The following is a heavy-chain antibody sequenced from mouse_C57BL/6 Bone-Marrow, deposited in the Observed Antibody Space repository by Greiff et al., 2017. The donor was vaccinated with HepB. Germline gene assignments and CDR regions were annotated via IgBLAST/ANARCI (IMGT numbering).Heavy chain of an antibody. CDR2: ISDGGSYT. V-gene: IGHV5-4*01. CDR3: ARGGFYYGSSSWFAY. CDR1: GFTFSSYA. Sequence: DVQLVESGGGLVKPGGSLKLSCAASGFTFSSYAMSWVRQTPEKRLEWVATISDGGSYTYYPDNVKGRFTISRDNAKNNLYLQMSHLKSEDTAMYYCARGGFYYGSSSWFAYWGQGTLVTVSA. D-gene: IGHD1-1*01. J-gene: IGHJ3*01.